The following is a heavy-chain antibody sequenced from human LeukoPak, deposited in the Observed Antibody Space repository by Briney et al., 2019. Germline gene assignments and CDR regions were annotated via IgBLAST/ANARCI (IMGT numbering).Heavy chain of an antibody. D-gene: IGHD5-12*01. J-gene: IGHJ5*02. Sequence: GASVKVSCKASGYTFTSYYMHWVRQAPGQGLEWMGIINPSGGSTSYAQKFQGRVTMTRDTSTSTVYMELSSLRSEDTAVYYCARDKRDRSPKWLRFGNWFDPWGQGTLVTVSS. CDR1: GYTFTSYY. CDR3: ARDKRDRSPKWLRFGNWFDP. V-gene: IGHV1-46*01. CDR2: INPSGGST.